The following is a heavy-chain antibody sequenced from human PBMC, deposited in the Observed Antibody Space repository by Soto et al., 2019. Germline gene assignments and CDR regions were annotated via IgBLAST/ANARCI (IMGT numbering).Heavy chain of an antibody. D-gene: IGHD1-7*01. CDR2: IYHSGST. CDR3: ARETGTTGFDY. V-gene: IGHV4-30-2*01. CDR1: GGSISSGGYS. J-gene: IGHJ4*02. Sequence: SETLFLTCAVSGGSISSGGYSWSWIRQPPGKGLEWIGYIYHSGSTYYNPSLKSRVTISVDRSKNQFSLKPSSVTAADTAVYYCARETGTTGFDYWGQGTLVTVSS.